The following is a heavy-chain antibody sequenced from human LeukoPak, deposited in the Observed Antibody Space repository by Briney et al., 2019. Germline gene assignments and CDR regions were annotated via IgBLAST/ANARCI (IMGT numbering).Heavy chain of an antibody. CDR2: MHPNTGNT. Sequence: VASVKVSCKISGYIFTTHEIFWVRQAAGQGLEWMGWMHPNTGNTDYAQKFQGRISMTRDTSIDTAYLDLGSLTSEDTAVYYCARRWRAFYMDVWGTGTKVTVSS. CDR3: ARRWRAFYMDV. J-gene: IGHJ6*03. CDR1: GYIFTTHE. D-gene: IGHD2-15*01. V-gene: IGHV1-8*01.